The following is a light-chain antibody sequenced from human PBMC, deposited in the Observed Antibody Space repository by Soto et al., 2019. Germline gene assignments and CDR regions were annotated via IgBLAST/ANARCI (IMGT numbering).Light chain of an antibody. J-gene: IGKJ5*01. CDR3: QQYNNWPPVT. V-gene: IGKV3-20*01. Sequence: EIVLTQSPGTLSLSPGERATLSCRASQSVSSSYLAWYQQKPGQAPRLLIYGASSRATGIPDRFSGSGSGTEFTLTISSLQSEDFAVYYRQQYNNWPPVTFGQGTRLEIK. CDR1: QSVSSSY. CDR2: GAS.